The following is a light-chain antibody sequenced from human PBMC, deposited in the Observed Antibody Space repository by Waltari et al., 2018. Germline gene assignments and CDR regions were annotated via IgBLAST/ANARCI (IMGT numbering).Light chain of an antibody. Sequence: QLVLTQSPSASASLGASVKLTCTLSSGPSNYAIAWHQQLPEKGPRCLMKLNSDGSHNKGDGFPDRFSGSSSGAERYLTISSLQSEDEADYYCQTWGTGIVIFGGGTRLTVL. V-gene: IGLV4-69*01. CDR2: LNSDGSH. CDR1: SGPSNYA. J-gene: IGLJ2*01. CDR3: QTWGTGIVI.